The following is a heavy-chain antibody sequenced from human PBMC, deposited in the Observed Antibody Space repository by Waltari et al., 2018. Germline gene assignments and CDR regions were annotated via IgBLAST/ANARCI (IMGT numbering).Heavy chain of an antibody. CDR1: GFIFSSYA. D-gene: IGHD3-10*01. Sequence: EVQLVESGGGLVKPGGSLRLSCAASGFIFSSYATNWVRQAPGKGLEWVSTISNRGDYIYYADSVKGRFTISRDNAKNSLSLQVNSLRPEDTAVYFCASGDTQFDYWGQGTLVTVSS. V-gene: IGHV3-21*01. CDR3: ASGDTQFDY. J-gene: IGHJ4*02. CDR2: ISNRGDYI.